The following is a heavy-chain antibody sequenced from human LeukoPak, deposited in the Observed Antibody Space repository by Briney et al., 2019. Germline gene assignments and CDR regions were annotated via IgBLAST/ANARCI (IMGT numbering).Heavy chain of an antibody. D-gene: IGHD3-10*01. CDR2: INSDGSST. V-gene: IGHV3-74*01. CDR3: ARVWVQYCYGPQYTFDT. CDR1: GVTFSSYY. J-gene: IGHJ4*02. Sequence: GGSLRLSCAASGVTFSSYYRHWVRQAPGKGLVWVSRINSDGSSTSYADSVKGRFTISRDNAKNTLYLQMIRLGAEDTAVYYCARVWVQYCYGPQYTFDTWRQGTLVTVSS.